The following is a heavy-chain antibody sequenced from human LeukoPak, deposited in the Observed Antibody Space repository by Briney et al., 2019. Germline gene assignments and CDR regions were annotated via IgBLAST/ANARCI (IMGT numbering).Heavy chain of an antibody. J-gene: IGHJ4*02. CDR1: GFTVSSNY. CDR2: IDSGGST. V-gene: IGHV3-66*01. Sequence: PGGSLRLSCAASGFTVSSNYMSWVRQARGRGLEWVSVIDSGGSTYYADSVKGRFTISRDNSKNTLFLQMNSLRAGDTAVYYCARGTVTMVDYWGQGTLVTVSS. D-gene: IGHD3-10*01. CDR3: ARGTVTMVDY.